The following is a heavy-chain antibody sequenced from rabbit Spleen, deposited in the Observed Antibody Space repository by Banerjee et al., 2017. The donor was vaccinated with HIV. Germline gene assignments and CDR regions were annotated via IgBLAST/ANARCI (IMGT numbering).Heavy chain of an antibody. V-gene: IGHV1S40*01. J-gene: IGHJ4*01. D-gene: IGHD1-1*01. CDR2: IAGSSSGFT. CDR1: GFSFSSSDY. CDR3: ARDLVGVIGWNFYL. Sequence: QSLEESGGDLVKPGASLTLTYTASGFSFSSSDYMCWVRQAPGKGLEWISCIAGSSSGFTYSATWAKGRFTCSKTSSTTVTLRMTSLTAADTATYFCARDLVGVIGWNFYLWGQGTLVTVS.